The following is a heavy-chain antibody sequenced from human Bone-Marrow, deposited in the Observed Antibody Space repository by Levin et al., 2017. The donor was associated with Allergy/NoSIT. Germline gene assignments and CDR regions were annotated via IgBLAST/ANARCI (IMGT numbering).Heavy chain of an antibody. D-gene: IGHD3-3*01. J-gene: IGHJ3*02. V-gene: IGHV3-11*01. CDR3: ARQTAYYDFWSGRDAFDI. CDR2: ISSSGSTI. Sequence: GESLKISCAASGFTFSDYYMSWIRQAPGKGLEWVSYISSSGSTIYYADSVKGRFTISRDNAKNSLYLQMNSLRAEDTAVYYCARQTAYYDFWSGRDAFDIWGQGTMVTVSS. CDR1: GFTFSDYY.